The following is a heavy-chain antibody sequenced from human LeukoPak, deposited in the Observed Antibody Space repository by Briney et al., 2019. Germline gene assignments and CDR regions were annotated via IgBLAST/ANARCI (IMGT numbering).Heavy chain of an antibody. Sequence: GGSLRLSCAASRFSFSTYGMHWVRQAPGKGLEWVAYIQYDGSNQQYADSVKGRFSISRDSSKNILYLQMNSLRAEDTAVYYCAKDRCSNGIGCYFYYMDVWGKGTTVTISS. CDR2: IQYDGSNQ. V-gene: IGHV3-30*02. CDR1: RFSFSTYG. CDR3: AKDRCSNGIGCYFYYMDV. J-gene: IGHJ6*03. D-gene: IGHD2-8*01.